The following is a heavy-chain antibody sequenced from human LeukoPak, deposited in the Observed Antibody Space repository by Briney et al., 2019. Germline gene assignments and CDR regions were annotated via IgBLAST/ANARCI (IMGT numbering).Heavy chain of an antibody. D-gene: IGHD6-13*01. J-gene: IGHJ4*02. CDR2: ISGSGGST. CDR3: TRDQLELPEPGISAAAYDY. V-gene: IGHV3-23*01. Sequence: GGSLRLSCAASGFTFSSYAMSWVRQAPGKGLEWVSAISGSGGSTYYADSVKGRFTISRDNSKNTLYLQMNSLRAEDTAVYYCTRDQLELPEPGISAAAYDYWGQGTLVTVSS. CDR1: GFTFSSYA.